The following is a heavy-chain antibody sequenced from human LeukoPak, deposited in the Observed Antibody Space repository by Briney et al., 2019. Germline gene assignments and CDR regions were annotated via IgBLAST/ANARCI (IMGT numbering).Heavy chain of an antibody. Sequence: SQTLSLTCAISGDSVSSNSAAWNWIRQSPSRGLEWLGRKYYRSKWYNDYAVSVKSRITINPDTSKNQFSLQLNSVTPEDTAVYYCAREVRYFDWPEGFDYWGQGTLVTVSS. D-gene: IGHD3-9*01. CDR2: KYYRSKWYN. J-gene: IGHJ4*02. CDR3: AREVRYFDWPEGFDY. CDR1: GDSVSSNSAA. V-gene: IGHV6-1*01.